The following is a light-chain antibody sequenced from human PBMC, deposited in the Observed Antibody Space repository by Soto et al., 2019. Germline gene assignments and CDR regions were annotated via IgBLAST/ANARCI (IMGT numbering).Light chain of an antibody. V-gene: IGLV3-21*02. CDR1: NIGSKS. CDR3: QVWDSSSDHVV. CDR2: DDS. Sequence: SYDLTQPPSVSVAPGQTARITFGGNNIGSKSVHWYQQKPGQAPVLVVYDDSDRPSGIPERFSGSNPGNTATLTISRVEAGDEADYYCQVWDSSSDHVVFGGGTKVTVL. J-gene: IGLJ2*01.